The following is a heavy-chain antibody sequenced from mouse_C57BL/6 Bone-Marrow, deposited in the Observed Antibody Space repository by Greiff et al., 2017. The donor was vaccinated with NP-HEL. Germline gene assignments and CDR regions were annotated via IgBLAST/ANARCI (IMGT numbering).Heavy chain of an antibody. CDR3: ARKYDGYYTWFAY. J-gene: IGHJ3*01. CDR2: IWSGGST. D-gene: IGHD2-3*01. Sequence: VKVEESGPGLVQPSQSLSITCTVSGFSLTSYGVHWVRQSPGKGLEWLGVIWSGGSTDYNAAFISRLSISKDNSKSQVFFKMNSLQADDTAIYYCARKYDGYYTWFAYWGQGTLVTVSA. V-gene: IGHV2-2*01. CDR1: GFSLTSYG.